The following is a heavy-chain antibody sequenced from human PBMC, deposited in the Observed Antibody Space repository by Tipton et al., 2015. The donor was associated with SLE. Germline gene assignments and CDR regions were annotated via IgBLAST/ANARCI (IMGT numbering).Heavy chain of an antibody. D-gene: IGHD6-19*01. CDR3: ARGGLGRGSGWSGAFDP. CDR2: INHSGSA. CDR1: GGSMSSYY. Sequence: TLSLTCTVSGGSMSSYYWSWIRQPPGEGLEWIGEINHSGSANYNPSLKSRVTISVDTSKNQVSLKLSSVTAADTAVYYCARGGLGRGSGWSGAFDPWGQGTLVTVSS. V-gene: IGHV4-34*01. J-gene: IGHJ5*02.